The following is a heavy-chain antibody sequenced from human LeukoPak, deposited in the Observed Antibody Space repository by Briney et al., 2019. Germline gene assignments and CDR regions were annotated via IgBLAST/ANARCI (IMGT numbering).Heavy chain of an antibody. D-gene: IGHD5-12*01. CDR1: GFTFDDYG. Sequence: GGSLRLSCAASGFTFDDYGMSRVRQAPGKGVEGVSGINWNGGSTAYADSVKGRFTISRGNAKNSLYLQMNSLRAEDTALYYCARGKEWLRFGYYFDYWGQGTLVTVSS. CDR2: INWNGGST. J-gene: IGHJ4*02. V-gene: IGHV3-20*04. CDR3: ARGKEWLRFGYYFDY.